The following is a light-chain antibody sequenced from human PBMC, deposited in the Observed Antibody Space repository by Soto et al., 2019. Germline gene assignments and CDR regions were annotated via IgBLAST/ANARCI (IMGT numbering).Light chain of an antibody. CDR3: QQSYSTPRT. CDR2: AAS. CDR1: QSISIY. J-gene: IGKJ1*01. Sequence: DIQMTQSPSSLSSSVGDRVTITCRASQSISIYLNWYQQKPGKAPKLLIYAASSLQSGVPSRFSGSGSGTDFTPTISSLQPEDFATYYCQQSYSTPRTFGQGTKVDIK. V-gene: IGKV1-39*01.